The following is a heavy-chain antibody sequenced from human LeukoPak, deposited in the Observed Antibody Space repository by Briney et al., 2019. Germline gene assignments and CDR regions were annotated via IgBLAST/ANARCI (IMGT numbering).Heavy chain of an antibody. CDR2: IYYSGST. J-gene: IGHJ4*02. V-gene: IGHV4-34*01. Sequence: SETLSLTCAVYGGSFSGYYWTWIRQPPGKGLEWIGSIYYSGSTYYNPSLKSRVTISVDTSKNQFSLKLSSVTAADTAVYYCAIVGYYYDSSGYYYVDYWGQGTLVTVSS. CDR3: AIVGYYYDSSGYYYVDY. CDR1: GGSFSGYY. D-gene: IGHD3-22*01.